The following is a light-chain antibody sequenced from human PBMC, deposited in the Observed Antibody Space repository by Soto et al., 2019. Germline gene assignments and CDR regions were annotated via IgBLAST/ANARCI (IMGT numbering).Light chain of an antibody. CDR2: TAS. Sequence: DIPMTQSPSSVSASVGDRVTITCRASQGISSWLARYQQKPGKAPNLLIHTASSLQSGVPSRFSGSGSGTDFPLTISSLQPEDFATYYCQQANSFPLTFGGGTKVEIK. CDR1: QGISSW. CDR3: QQANSFPLT. V-gene: IGKV1-12*01. J-gene: IGKJ4*01.